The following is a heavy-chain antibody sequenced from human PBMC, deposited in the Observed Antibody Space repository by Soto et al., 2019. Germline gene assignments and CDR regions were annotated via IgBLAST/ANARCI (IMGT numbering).Heavy chain of an antibody. Sequence: RPSVKVSCKASGYTFTSYAMHWVRQAPGQRLEWMGWINAGNGNTKYSQKFQGRVTITRDTSASTAYMELSSLRSEDTAVYYCARENVYSSSWYVSDYWGQGTLVTVSS. CDR1: GYTFTSYA. CDR3: ARENVYSSSWYVSDY. D-gene: IGHD6-13*01. V-gene: IGHV1-3*01. J-gene: IGHJ4*02. CDR2: INAGNGNT.